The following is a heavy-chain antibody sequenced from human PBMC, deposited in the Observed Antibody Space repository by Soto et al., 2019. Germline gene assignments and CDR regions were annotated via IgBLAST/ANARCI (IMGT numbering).Heavy chain of an antibody. J-gene: IGHJ4*02. D-gene: IGHD1-26*01. CDR3: ARDQGGSYYY. V-gene: IGHV1-18*01. Sequence: QVQLVQSGAEVKKPGASVKVSCKASGYTFTSYGISWVRQAPGQGLEWMGWSSDYNGNTNYAQKLQARATMTTDTATSTADMGLRSLRSDATAVYYWARDQGGSYYYWGQGTLVTVSS. CDR1: GYTFTSYG. CDR2: SSDYNGNT.